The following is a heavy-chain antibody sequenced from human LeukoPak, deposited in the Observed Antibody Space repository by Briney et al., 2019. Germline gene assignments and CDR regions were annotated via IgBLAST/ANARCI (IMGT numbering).Heavy chain of an antibody. CDR1: GGSISSSNW. D-gene: IGHD2-8*01. Sequence: SETLSLTCAVSGGSISSSNWWSWVRQPPGKGLEWIGEIYHSGSTNYNPSLKSRVNVSVDTSKNQCSLKLSSVTAADTAVYYCARERRVAFDIWGQGTMVSVFS. V-gene: IGHV4-4*02. CDR3: ARERRVAFDI. CDR2: IYHSGST. J-gene: IGHJ3*02.